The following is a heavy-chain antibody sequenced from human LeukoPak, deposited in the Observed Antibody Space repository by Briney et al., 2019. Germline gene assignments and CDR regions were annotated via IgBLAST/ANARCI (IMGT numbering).Heavy chain of an antibody. V-gene: IGHV4-31*11. Sequence: SETLSLTCAVSGGSISSGGYSWNWIRQPPGKGLEWIGYIYYSGSTYYNPSLKSRVTISVDTSKNQFSLKLSSVTAADTAVYYCARKAAAGFDYWGQGTLVTVSS. CDR1: GGSISSGGYS. D-gene: IGHD6-13*01. J-gene: IGHJ4*02. CDR3: ARKAAAGFDY. CDR2: IYYSGST.